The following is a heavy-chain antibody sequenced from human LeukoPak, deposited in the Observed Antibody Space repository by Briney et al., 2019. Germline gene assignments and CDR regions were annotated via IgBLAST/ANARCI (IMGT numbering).Heavy chain of an antibody. Sequence: GESLKISCKGSGYSFTNYWIGWVRQMPGKGLEWMGIIYPGDSDTRYSPSFQGPVTISVDKSISTAYLQWSSLKASDTAMYYCARGPYGYTSSATLGSYNWFDPWGQGSLVTVSS. D-gene: IGHD2-2*02. CDR3: ARGPYGYTSSATLGSYNWFDP. CDR1: GYSFTNYW. J-gene: IGHJ5*02. CDR2: IYPGDSDT. V-gene: IGHV5-51*01.